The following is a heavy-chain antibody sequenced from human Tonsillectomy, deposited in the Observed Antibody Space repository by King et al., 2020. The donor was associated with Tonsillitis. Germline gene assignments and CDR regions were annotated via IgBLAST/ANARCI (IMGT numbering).Heavy chain of an antibody. CDR3: AGGAYGSVSYFRWFNP. Sequence: QLQESGPGLVKPSETLSLTCTVSGGSISSYYWSWIRQPAGKGLEWIGRIYTSGSTNYNPSLKSRVTMSVDTSKNQYSLKLSSVTATDTAVYYCAGGAYGSVSYFRWFNPGGQRTLVTVST. CDR2: IYTSGST. D-gene: IGHD3-10*01. V-gene: IGHV4-4*07. J-gene: IGHJ5*02. CDR1: GGSISSYY.